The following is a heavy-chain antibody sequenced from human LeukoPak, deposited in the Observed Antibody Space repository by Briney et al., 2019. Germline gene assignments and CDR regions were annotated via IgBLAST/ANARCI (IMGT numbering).Heavy chain of an antibody. J-gene: IGHJ4*02. CDR2: ISGSGGST. Sequence: GGSLRLSYAASGFTFSSYAMSWVRQAPGKGLEWVSAISGSGGSTYYADSVKGRFTISRDNSKNTLYLQMNSLRAEDTAVYYCAKDEPGGVVMNRYFDYWGQGTLVTVSS. CDR3: AKDEPGGVVMNRYFDY. V-gene: IGHV3-23*01. D-gene: IGHD3-3*01. CDR1: GFTFSSYA.